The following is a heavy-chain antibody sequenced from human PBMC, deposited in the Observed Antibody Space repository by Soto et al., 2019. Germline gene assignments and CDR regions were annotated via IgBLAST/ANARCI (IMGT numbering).Heavy chain of an antibody. J-gene: IGHJ4*02. CDR2: INAGNGNT. CDR3: ATASRIQLWAFDY. V-gene: IGHV1-3*01. CDR1: GYTFTSYA. Sequence: GASVKVSCKASGYTFTSYAMHWVRQAPGKRLEWMGWINAGNGNTKYSQKFQGRVTITEDTSTDTAYMELSSLRSEDTAVYYCATASRIQLWAFDYWGQGTLVTVSS. D-gene: IGHD5-18*01.